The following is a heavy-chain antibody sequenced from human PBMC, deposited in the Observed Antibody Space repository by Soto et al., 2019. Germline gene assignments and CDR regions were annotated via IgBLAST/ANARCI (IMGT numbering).Heavy chain of an antibody. CDR1: GFTFCDYY. CDR2: ISSSSSYT. CDR3: ARDRSSWDTYYYYGMDV. D-gene: IGHD6-13*01. Sequence: PGGSLRLSCAASGFTFCDYYMSWIRQAPGKGLEWVSYISSSSSYTNYADSVKGRFTISRDNAKNSLYLQMNSLRAEDTAVYYCARDRSSWDTYYYYGMDVWGQGTTVTVSS. V-gene: IGHV3-11*06. J-gene: IGHJ6*02.